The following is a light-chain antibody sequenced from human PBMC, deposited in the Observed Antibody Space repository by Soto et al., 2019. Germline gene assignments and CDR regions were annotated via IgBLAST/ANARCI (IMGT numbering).Light chain of an antibody. CDR1: QTVSGSY. CDR2: DAS. Sequence: IVLTQSAGTLSLSPGERATLSCRASQTVSGSYLAWFQQKPGQAPRLLIYDASTRAAGVPDRFSGSGSGTDFSLTINTLEPEDFAVYYCQHYGSSPWTFGQGTKVEIK. V-gene: IGKV3-20*01. CDR3: QHYGSSPWT. J-gene: IGKJ1*01.